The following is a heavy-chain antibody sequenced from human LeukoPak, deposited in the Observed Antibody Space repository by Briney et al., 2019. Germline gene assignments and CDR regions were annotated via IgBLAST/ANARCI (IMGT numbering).Heavy chain of an antibody. D-gene: IGHD3-22*01. V-gene: IGHV3-23*01. Sequence: SGGSLRLSCAASGFTFSSYAMSWVRQALGKGLEWVSAISGSGGSTYYADSVKGRFTISRDNSKNTLYLQMNSLRAEDTAVYYCAKDSTPTLYYDSSGYSIWGQGTLVTVSS. CDR1: GFTFSSYA. CDR3: AKDSTPTLYYDSSGYSI. J-gene: IGHJ4*02. CDR2: ISGSGGST.